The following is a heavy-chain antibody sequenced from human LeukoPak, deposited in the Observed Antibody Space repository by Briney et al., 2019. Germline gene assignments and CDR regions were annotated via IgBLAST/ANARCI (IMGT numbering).Heavy chain of an antibody. D-gene: IGHD3-9*01. CDR1: GVSISSTSYC. V-gene: IGHV4-39*07. CDR2: IYYSGST. Sequence: SETLSLTCTVSGVSISSTSYCWGWIRQPPGKGLEWIGSIYYSGSTYYNPSLKSRVTISVDTSKNQFSLKLSSVTAADTAVYYCARATRYDILTGYSPGIFDYWGQGTLVTVSS. CDR3: ARATRYDILTGYSPGIFDY. J-gene: IGHJ4*02.